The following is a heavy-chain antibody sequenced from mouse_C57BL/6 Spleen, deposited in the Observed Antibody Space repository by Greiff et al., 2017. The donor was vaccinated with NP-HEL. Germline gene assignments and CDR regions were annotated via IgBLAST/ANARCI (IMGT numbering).Heavy chain of an antibody. CDR2: IDPSDSYT. Sequence: QVQLQQPGAELVMPGASVKLSCKASGYTFTSYWMHWVKQRPGQGLEWIGEIDPSDSYTNYNQKFKGKSTLTVDKSSSTAYMQLSSLTSEDSAVYYCARAGYDGGFDYWGQGTTLTVSS. CDR1: GYTFTSYW. D-gene: IGHD2-2*01. CDR3: ARAGYDGGFDY. J-gene: IGHJ2*01. V-gene: IGHV1-69*01.